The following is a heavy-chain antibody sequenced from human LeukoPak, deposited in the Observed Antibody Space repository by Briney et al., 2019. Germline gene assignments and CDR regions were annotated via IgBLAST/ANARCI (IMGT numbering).Heavy chain of an antibody. Sequence: GGSLRLSCAASGFTFNSYEMNWVRQAPGKGLEWVSYISRGGGNIYYADSVKARFTISRDNAKNSLYLQMNSLRAEDTAVYYCARGSWYYDSSGYYGALDYWGQGTLVTVSS. V-gene: IGHV3-48*03. D-gene: IGHD3-22*01. CDR2: ISRGGGNI. CDR3: ARGSWYYDSSGYYGALDY. CDR1: GFTFNSYE. J-gene: IGHJ4*02.